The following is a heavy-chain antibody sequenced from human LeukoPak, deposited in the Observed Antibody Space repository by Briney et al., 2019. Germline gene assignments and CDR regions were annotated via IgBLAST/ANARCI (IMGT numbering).Heavy chain of an antibody. J-gene: IGHJ5*02. D-gene: IGHD6-19*01. CDR2: TYYRSKWYN. CDR3: ARDKGPRKGIAVAGYHNWFDP. Sequence: SQTLSLTCAISGDSVSSNSAAWNWIRQSPSRGLEWLGRTYYRSKWYNDYAVSVKSRITINPDTSKNQFSLQLNSVTPEDTAVYYCARDKGPRKGIAVAGYHNWFDPWGQGTLVTVSS. CDR1: GDSVSSNSAA. V-gene: IGHV6-1*01.